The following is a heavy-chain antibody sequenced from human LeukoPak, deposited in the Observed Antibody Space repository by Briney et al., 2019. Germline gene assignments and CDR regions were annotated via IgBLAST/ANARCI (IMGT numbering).Heavy chain of an antibody. V-gene: IGHV3-15*01. CDR3: STLWYGA. Sequence: GGSLRLSCAAPGLTFTNAWMYWFREAPGKGLEWVGRIKSKTDGGTSDYAAPVTGRFTISRDDSKSTLYLEMNSLKTEDTGVYYCSTLWYGAWGQGTLVTVSS. CDR1: GLTFTNAW. J-gene: IGHJ5*02. CDR2: IKSKTDGGTS. D-gene: IGHD3-10*01.